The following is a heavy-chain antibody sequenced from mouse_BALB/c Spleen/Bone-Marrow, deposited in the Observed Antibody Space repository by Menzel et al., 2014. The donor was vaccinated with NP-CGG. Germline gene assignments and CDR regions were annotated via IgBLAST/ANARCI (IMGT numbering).Heavy chain of an antibody. J-gene: IGHJ3*01. CDR2: IDPANGDI. CDR1: GFNNKDTY. D-gene: IGHD2-1*01. CDR3: ARGGNYGWFAY. Sequence: EVQLQQSGAELVKPGASVKLSCTASGFNNKDTYMHWVKQRPEQGLEWIGRIDPANGDIIYDPKFQGKATITADTSSNTAYLQLSSLASEDTAVYYCARGGNYGWFAYWGQGTLVTVSA. V-gene: IGHV14-3*02.